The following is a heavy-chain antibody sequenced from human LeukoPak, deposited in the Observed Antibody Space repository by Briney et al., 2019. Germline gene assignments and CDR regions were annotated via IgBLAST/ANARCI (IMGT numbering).Heavy chain of an antibody. V-gene: IGHV3-11*04. Sequence: GGSLRLSCAASGFTFSDYYMSWVRQAPGKGLEWVSYISSSGSTIYYADSVKGRFTISRDNAKNSLYLQMNSLRAEDTAVYYCARDWMVGTFDYWGQGTLVTVSS. CDR1: GFTFSDYY. D-gene: IGHD1-1*01. CDR3: ARDWMVGTFDY. CDR2: ISSSGSTI. J-gene: IGHJ4*02.